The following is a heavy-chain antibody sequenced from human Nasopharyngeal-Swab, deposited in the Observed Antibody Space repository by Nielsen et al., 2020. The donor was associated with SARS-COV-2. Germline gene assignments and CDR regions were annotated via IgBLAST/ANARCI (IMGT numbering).Heavy chain of an antibody. CDR3: ARDLGGGYCTTINCLGS. D-gene: IGHD2-8*01. CDR2: IYSGGST. Sequence: GGSLRLSCAASGFTVSSNYMSWVRQAPGKGLEWVSVIYSGGSTYYADSVKGRFTISRDNSKNTLYLQMNSLRADDTAVYYCARDLGGGYCTTINCLGSWGQGTLVTVSS. V-gene: IGHV3-53*01. J-gene: IGHJ1*01. CDR1: GFTVSSNY.